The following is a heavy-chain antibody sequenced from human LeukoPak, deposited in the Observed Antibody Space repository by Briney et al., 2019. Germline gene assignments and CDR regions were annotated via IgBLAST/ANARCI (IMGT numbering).Heavy chain of an antibody. CDR3: ARALLYYYDSSGYNSQYYFDY. CDR1: GYTFTGYY. Sequence: ASVKVSCKASGYTFTGYYMHWVRQAPGQGLEWMGGIIPIFGTANYAQKFQGRVTITADKSTSTAYMELSSLRSEDTAVYYCARALLYYYDSSGYNSQYYFDYWGQGTLVTVSS. J-gene: IGHJ4*02. D-gene: IGHD3-22*01. CDR2: IIPIFGTA. V-gene: IGHV1-69*06.